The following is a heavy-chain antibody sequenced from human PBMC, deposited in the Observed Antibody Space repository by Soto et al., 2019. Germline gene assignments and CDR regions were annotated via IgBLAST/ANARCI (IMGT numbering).Heavy chain of an antibody. D-gene: IGHD6-19*01. CDR3: ARGLGVIAAAEGSGWYWDAFDI. CDR1: GFTFSSYD. V-gene: IGHV3-13*01. Sequence: GGSLRLSCAASGFTFSSYDMHWVRQATGKGLEWVSAIGTAGDTYYPGSVKGRFTISRENAKNSLYLQMNSLRAGDTAVYYCARGLGVIAAAEGSGWYWDAFDIWGQGTMVTVSS. J-gene: IGHJ3*02. CDR2: IGTAGDT.